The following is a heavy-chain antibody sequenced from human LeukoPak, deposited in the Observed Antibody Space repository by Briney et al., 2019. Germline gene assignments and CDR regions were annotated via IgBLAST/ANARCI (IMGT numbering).Heavy chain of an antibody. CDR1: GFTFSSYV. CDR2: IKQDGSLK. V-gene: IGHV3-7*01. Sequence: GGSLRLSCAASGFTFSSYVMNWFRQSPGKGLEWVANIKQDGSLKYYVDSVKGRFIISRDNAKNSLYLQMDSLRAEDTAMYYCVRDLAWGQGVMVTVSS. J-gene: IGHJ3*01. CDR3: VRDLA.